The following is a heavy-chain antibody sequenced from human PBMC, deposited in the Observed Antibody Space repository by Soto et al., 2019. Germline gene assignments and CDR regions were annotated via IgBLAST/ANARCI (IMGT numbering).Heavy chain of an antibody. D-gene: IGHD2-2*01. V-gene: IGHV4-31*03. CDR2: IYYTGSP. CDR1: GGSFSSGGHY. J-gene: IGHJ6*02. CDR3: ARRNLVAPDAPLHSYYYYAMDV. Sequence: LSLTCSVSGGSFSSGGHYWVWIRQHPGKGLEWIGHIYYTGSPYYNPSLKSRVTISVDTSETQFSLKLNSVTAADTAVYYCARRNLVAPDAPLHSYYYYAMDVWGQGTTVTVSS.